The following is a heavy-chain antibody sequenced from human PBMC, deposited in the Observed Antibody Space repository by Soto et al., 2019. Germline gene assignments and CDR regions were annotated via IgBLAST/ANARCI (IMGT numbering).Heavy chain of an antibody. CDR3: ARELGRSGAITCLGY. J-gene: IGHJ4*02. CDR1: GFTFSSYS. Sequence: GGSLRLSCAASGFTFSSYSMNWVRQAPGKGLEWVSSISSSSSYIYYADSVKGRFTISRDNAKNSLYLQMNSLRAEDTAVYYCARELGRSGAITCLGYWGQGTLGTVSS. CDR2: ISSSSSYI. V-gene: IGHV3-21*01. D-gene: IGHD3-16*01.